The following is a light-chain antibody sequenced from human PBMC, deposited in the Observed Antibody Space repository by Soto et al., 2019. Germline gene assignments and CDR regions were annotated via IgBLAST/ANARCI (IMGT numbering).Light chain of an antibody. Sequence: DVVMTQSPLSLPVTLGQPASISCRSSQSLVYSDGGTYLTWFQQRPGQSPRRLIYKVSNRDSGVPDRFSGSGSGTDFTLKISRVEAEXVGXXXXMXXXHWPWTFGQGTKVEIK. CDR2: KVS. CDR3: MXXXHWPWT. J-gene: IGKJ1*01. V-gene: IGKV2-30*01. CDR1: QSLVYSDGGTY.